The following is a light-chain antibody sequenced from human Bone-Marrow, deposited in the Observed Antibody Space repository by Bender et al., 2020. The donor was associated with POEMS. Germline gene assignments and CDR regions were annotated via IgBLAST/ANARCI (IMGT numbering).Light chain of an antibody. CDR2: GSN. V-gene: IGLV1-47*01. CDR1: SSNIGGNA. CDR3: VAWDASLNGWV. Sequence: QSILTQPPSASGTPGQRVTISCSGSSSNIGGNAVYWYQQVPGTAPRLLIYGSNQRPSGVPDRFSGSKSGTSGSLAISGLRSDDEAIYFCVAWDASLNGWVFGGGTKLTVL. J-gene: IGLJ3*02.